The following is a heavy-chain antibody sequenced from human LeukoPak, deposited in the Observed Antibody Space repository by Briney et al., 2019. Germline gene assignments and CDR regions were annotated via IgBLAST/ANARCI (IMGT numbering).Heavy chain of an antibody. CDR3: ARHRTWELPLSYYFDY. V-gene: IGHV4-30-4*01. J-gene: IGHJ4*02. CDR2: IYYSGST. D-gene: IGHD1-26*01. CDR1: GGSISSGDYY. Sequence: SETLSLTCTVSGGSISSGDYYWSWIRQPPGKGLEWIGYIYYSGSTYYNPSLKSRVTISVDTSKNQFSLKLSSVTAADTAVYYCARHRTWELPLSYYFDYWGQGTLVTVSS.